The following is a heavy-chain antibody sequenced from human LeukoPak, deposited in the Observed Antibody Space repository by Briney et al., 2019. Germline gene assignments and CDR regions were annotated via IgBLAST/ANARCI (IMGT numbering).Heavy chain of an antibody. CDR1: GFTVSSNY. CDR3: ARDDSSGYYRFRF. V-gene: IGHV3-53*01. J-gene: IGHJ4*02. Sequence: PGGSLSLSCAASGFTVSSNYMNWVRQAPGKGLEWGSVLYSGGSTYYADSVKGRFTISRDNSKNTLYLQMDSLRVEDTAVYYCARDDSSGYYRFRFWGQGTLVTVSS. D-gene: IGHD3-22*01. CDR2: LYSGGST.